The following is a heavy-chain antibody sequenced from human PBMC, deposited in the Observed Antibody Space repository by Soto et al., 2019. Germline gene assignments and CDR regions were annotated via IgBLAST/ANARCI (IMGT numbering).Heavy chain of an antibody. D-gene: IGHD3-10*01. CDR3: ARVVKNFSGSGDNWFAL. CDR1: GYIFANYA. J-gene: IGHJ5*02. Sequence: VKPCCKASGYIFANYAMQWVRQAPGQGLEWMGYINPGNGNTKYSQKFQGRLTISRDTSANTVYMELSSLTSKDTAIYYCARVVKNFSGSGDNWFALWGQGTLVPGS. V-gene: IGHV1-3*01. CDR2: INPGNGNT.